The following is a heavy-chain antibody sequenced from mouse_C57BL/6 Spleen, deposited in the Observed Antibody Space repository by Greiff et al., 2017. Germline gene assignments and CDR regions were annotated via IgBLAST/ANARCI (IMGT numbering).Heavy chain of an antibody. V-gene: IGHV1-62-2*01. D-gene: IGHD3-1*01. CDR1: GYTFTEYT. Sequence: VKLQQSGAELVKPGASVKLSCKASGYTFTEYTIPWVKQRSGQGLEWIGWFYPGSGSIKYNEKFKDKATLNADKSSSTVYMALSRLTSEDSAVYFCARHEDSTNYFDYWGQGTTLTVSS. J-gene: IGHJ2*01. CDR3: ARHEDSTNYFDY. CDR2: FYPGSGSI.